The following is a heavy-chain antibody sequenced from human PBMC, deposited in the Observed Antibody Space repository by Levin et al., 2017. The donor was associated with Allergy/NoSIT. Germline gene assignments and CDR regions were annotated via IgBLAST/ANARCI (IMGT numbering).Heavy chain of an antibody. CDR3: ARDLPRVRFYDSSGYPIFDY. V-gene: IGHV1-18*01. Sequence: ASVKVSCKASGYTFTSYGISWVRQAPGQGLEWMGWISAYNGNTNYAQKLQGRVTMTTDTSTSTAYMELRSLRSDDTAVYYCARDLPRVRFYDSSGYPIFDYWGQGTLVTVSS. D-gene: IGHD3-22*01. CDR1: GYTFTSYG. J-gene: IGHJ4*02. CDR2: ISAYNGNT.